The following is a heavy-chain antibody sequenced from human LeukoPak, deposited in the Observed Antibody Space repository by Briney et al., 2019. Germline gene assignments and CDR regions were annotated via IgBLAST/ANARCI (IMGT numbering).Heavy chain of an antibody. Sequence: SETLSLTCTVSGGSISRYYWSWIRQPAGKGLEWIGRIYTSGSTNYNPSLKSRVTMSVDTSKNQFSLKLSSVTAADTAVYYCARDGGGYCSGGSCYFDSSWFDPWGQGTLVTVSS. V-gene: IGHV4-4*07. J-gene: IGHJ5*02. CDR3: ARDGGGYCSGGSCYFDSSWFDP. D-gene: IGHD2-15*01. CDR1: GGSISRYY. CDR2: IYTSGST.